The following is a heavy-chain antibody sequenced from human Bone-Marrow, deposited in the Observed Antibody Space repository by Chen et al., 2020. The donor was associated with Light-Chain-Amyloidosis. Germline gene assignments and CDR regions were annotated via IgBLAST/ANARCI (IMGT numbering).Heavy chain of an antibody. CDR1: GYTFPHYW. CDR2: IYPDDSDA. Sequence: EVQLEQSGPEVTKPGESLKISCKGSGYTFPHYWIGWVRQMPGKGLEWMGVIYPDDSDARYSPSFEGQVTISADKSITTAYLQWRSLKASDTAMYYCARRRDGYNFDYWGQGTLVTVSS. D-gene: IGHD5-12*01. V-gene: IGHV5-51*01. J-gene: IGHJ4*02. CDR3: ARRRDGYNFDY.